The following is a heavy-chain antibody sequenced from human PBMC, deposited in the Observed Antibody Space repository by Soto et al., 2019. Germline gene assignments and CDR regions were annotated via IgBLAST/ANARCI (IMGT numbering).Heavy chain of an antibody. CDR2: INPSGGST. CDR3: ARDPYYDILTGDYNQV. Sequence: QVQLVQSGAEVKKPGASVKVSCKASGYTFTSYYMHWVRQAPGQGLEWMGIINPSGGSTSYAQKFQGRVTMTRDTSTSTVYMELSSLRSEDTAVYYCARDPYYDILTGDYNQVWGQGTLVTVSS. J-gene: IGHJ4*02. D-gene: IGHD3-9*01. V-gene: IGHV1-46*03. CDR1: GYTFTSYY.